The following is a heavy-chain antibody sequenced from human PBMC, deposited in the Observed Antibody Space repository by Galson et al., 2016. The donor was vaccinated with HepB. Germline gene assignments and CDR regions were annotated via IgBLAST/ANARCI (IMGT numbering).Heavy chain of an antibody. V-gene: IGHV4-39*01. CDR1: GGSISSSQYY. CDR3: ARPTWGSRSDIAY. J-gene: IGHJ4*02. D-gene: IGHD2-2*01. Sequence: SETLSLTCSVSGGSISSSQYYWGWIRQPPGKGLEWVATKFYSGSTNYNPSLKSRVTIYVDTSKNQFSLRVTSVTAADTAVYYCARPTWGSRSDIAYWGQGILVTVSS. CDR2: KFYSGST.